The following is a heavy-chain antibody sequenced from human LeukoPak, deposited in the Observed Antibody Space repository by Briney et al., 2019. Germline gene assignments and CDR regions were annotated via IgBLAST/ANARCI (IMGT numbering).Heavy chain of an antibody. CDR2: IYYSGFT. D-gene: IGHD1-7*01. CDR3: ASLVTGTMWTDF. J-gene: IGHJ4*02. V-gene: IGHV4-39*01. CDR1: GGSVNSDNYY. Sequence: SETLSLTCTVPGGSVNSDNYYWGWIRQPPGKGLEWIGTIYYSGFTYYNPSLNSRVTISVDTSQNQFSLKLSSVTAADAAIYYCASLVTGTMWTDFWGQGTLVTVSS.